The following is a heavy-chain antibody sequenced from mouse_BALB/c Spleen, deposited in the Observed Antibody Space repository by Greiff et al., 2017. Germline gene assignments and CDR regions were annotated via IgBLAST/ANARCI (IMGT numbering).Heavy chain of an antibody. Sequence: VQLQQSGAELVKPGASVKLSCKASGYTFTSYYMYWVKQRPGQGLEWIGEINPSNGGTNFNEKFKSKATLTVDKSSSTAYMQLSSLTSEDSAVYYCTRKSATATGYYFDYWGQGTTLTVSS. CDR2: INPSNGGT. CDR3: TRKSATATGYYFDY. J-gene: IGHJ2*01. CDR1: GYTFTSYY. D-gene: IGHD1-2*01. V-gene: IGHV1S81*02.